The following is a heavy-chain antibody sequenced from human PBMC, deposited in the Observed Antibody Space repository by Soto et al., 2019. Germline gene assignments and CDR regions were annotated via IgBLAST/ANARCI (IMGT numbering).Heavy chain of an antibody. J-gene: IGHJ4*02. CDR3: AKAGGGFGDFVHH. Sequence: VGSLRLSCAASGFTFSSYGMHWVRQAPGKGLEWVTGILYDGSDKYYADSVEGRFTISRENSKNTLYLQMNSLRTEDSAVYYCAKAGGGFGDFVHHWGQGTPVTVSS. V-gene: IGHV3-30*18. CDR2: ILYDGSDK. D-gene: IGHD3-10*01. CDR1: GFTFSSYG.